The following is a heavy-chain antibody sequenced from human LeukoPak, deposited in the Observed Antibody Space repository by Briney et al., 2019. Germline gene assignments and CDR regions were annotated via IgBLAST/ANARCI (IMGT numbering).Heavy chain of an antibody. D-gene: IGHD2-8*02. CDR3: ATSSGAPGNM. Sequence: PGGSLKLSCAVPGVYWMSWVRQAPGKGLEWVANINQDGSVIYYVDSVKGRFTISRDNAKNSLYLQMNSLRAEDTGVYYCATSSGAPGNMWGQGTLVTVPS. J-gene: IGHJ4*02. V-gene: IGHV3-7*01. CDR2: INQDGSVI. CDR1: GVYW.